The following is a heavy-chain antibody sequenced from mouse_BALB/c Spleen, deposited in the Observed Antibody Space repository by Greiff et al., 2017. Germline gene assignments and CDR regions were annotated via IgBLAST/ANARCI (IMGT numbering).Heavy chain of an antibody. D-gene: IGHD2-10*01. CDR3: AIRSSSYYGNYGWYFDV. CDR1: GFTFSSFG. CDR2: ISSGSSTI. V-gene: IGHV5-17*02. Sequence: EVKVVESGGGLVQPGGSRKLSCAASGFTFSSFGMHWVRQAPEKGLEWVAYISSGSSTIYYADTVKGRFTISRDNPKNTLFLQMTSLRSEDTAMYYCAIRSSSYYGNYGWYFDVWGAGTTVTVSS. J-gene: IGHJ1*01.